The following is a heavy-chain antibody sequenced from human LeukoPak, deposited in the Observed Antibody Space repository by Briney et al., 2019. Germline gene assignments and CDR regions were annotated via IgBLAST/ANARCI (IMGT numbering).Heavy chain of an antibody. D-gene: IGHD6-13*01. V-gene: IGHV4-34*01. J-gene: IGHJ4*02. CDR3: ARRSIAAAGTVSFVY. CDR1: GGSFSGYY. Sequence: SETLSLTCAVYGGSFSGYYWSWIRQPPGKGLEWIGEINHSGSTNYNPSLKSRVTISVDTSKNQFSLKLSSVTAADTAVYYCARRSIAAAGTVSFVYWGQGTLVTVSS. CDR2: INHSGST.